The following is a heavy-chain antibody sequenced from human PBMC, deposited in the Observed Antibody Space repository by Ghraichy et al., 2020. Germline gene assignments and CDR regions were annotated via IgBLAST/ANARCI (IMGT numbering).Heavy chain of an antibody. D-gene: IGHD2-2*01. CDR1: GGSISSGGYS. J-gene: IGHJ5*02. CDR3: ARGRRYCSSTSCSGYNWFDP. Sequence: SETLSLTCAVSGGSISSGGYSWSWIRQPPGKGLEWIGYIYHSGSTYYNPSLKSRVTISVDRSKNQFSLKLSSVTAADTAVYYCARGRRYCSSTSCSGYNWFDPWGQGTLVTVSS. CDR2: IYHSGST. V-gene: IGHV4-30-2*01.